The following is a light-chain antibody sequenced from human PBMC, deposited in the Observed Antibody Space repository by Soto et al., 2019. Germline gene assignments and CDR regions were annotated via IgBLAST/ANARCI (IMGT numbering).Light chain of an antibody. CDR1: QSLTSSH. V-gene: IGKV3-20*01. CDR3: QQYSTSRGT. CDR2: GAS. Sequence: EVVLTQSPCTLSLSPVERATLSCRSSQSLTSSHLAWYQQKPGQAPRLLMFGASSRATGIPDRFSGSGSGTDFTLTISRLEPEDFAVYYCQQYSTSRGTFGQGTKVDIK. J-gene: IGKJ1*01.